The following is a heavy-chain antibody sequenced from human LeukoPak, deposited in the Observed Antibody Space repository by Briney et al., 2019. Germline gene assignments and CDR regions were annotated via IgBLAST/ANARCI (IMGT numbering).Heavy chain of an antibody. J-gene: IGHJ5*02. D-gene: IGHD3-10*01. CDR1: GGSISSSSYY. V-gene: IGHV4-39*07. CDR2: IYYSGGT. CDR3: ARGGYYGSGNDFRFDP. Sequence: SETLSLTCTVSGGSISSSSYYWGWIRQPPGKGLEWIGSIYYSGGTYYKPSLKSRVTISVDTSKNQFSLKLSSLTAADTAVYYCARGGYYGSGNDFRFDPWGQGTLVTVSS.